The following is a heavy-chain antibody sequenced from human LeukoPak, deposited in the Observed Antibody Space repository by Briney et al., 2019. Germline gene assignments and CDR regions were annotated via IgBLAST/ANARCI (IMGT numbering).Heavy chain of an antibody. D-gene: IGHD6-19*01. Sequence: GGSLRLSCAASGFTFSNYGMHWVRQAPGKGLEWVAVIWYDGSNKYYADSVKGRFTISRDNSKNTLYLQMNSLRAEDTAVYYCAREDTGYSSVWFYFGYWGQGTLVTVSS. CDR1: GFTFSNYG. J-gene: IGHJ4*02. CDR2: IWYDGSNK. CDR3: AREDTGYSSVWFYFGY. V-gene: IGHV3-33*08.